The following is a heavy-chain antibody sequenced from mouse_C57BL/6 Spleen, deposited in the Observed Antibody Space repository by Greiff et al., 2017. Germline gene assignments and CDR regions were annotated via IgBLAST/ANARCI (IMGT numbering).Heavy chain of an antibody. D-gene: IGHD3-1*01. V-gene: IGHV5-16*01. J-gene: IGHJ3*01. CDR3: ARGLGGFAY. CDR2: INYDGSST. Sequence: EVQLQESEGGLVQPGSSMKLSCTASGFTFSDYYMAWVRQVPEKGLEWVANINYDGSSTYYLDSLKSRFIISRDNAKNILYLQMSSLKSEDTATYYCARGLGGFAYWGQGTLVTVSA. CDR1: GFTFSDYY.